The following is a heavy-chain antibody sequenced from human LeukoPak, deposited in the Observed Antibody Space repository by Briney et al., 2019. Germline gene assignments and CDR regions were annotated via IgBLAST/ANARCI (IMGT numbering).Heavy chain of an antibody. CDR1: GFTFSSYE. Sequence: GGSLRLSCAASGFTFSSYEMNWVRQAPGKGLEWVSYISSSGSTICYADSVKGRFTISRDNAKNSLYLQMNSLRAEDTAVYYCARAPGYCSSTSCPAPFDYWGQGTLVTVSS. D-gene: IGHD2-2*01. CDR3: ARAPGYCSSTSCPAPFDY. J-gene: IGHJ4*02. V-gene: IGHV3-48*03. CDR2: ISSSGSTI.